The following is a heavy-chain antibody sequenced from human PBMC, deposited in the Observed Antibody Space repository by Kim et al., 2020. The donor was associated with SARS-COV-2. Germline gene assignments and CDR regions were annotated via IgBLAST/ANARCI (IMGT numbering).Heavy chain of an antibody. CDR1: GYTFTSYG. J-gene: IGHJ4*02. Sequence: ASVKVSCKASGYTFTSYGISWVRQAPGQGLEWMGWISAYNGNTNYAQKLQGRVTMTTDTSTSTAYMELRSLRSDDTAVYYCASSRYYDSSGYSIDYWGQGTLVTVSS. D-gene: IGHD3-22*01. CDR2: ISAYNGNT. CDR3: ASSRYYDSSGYSIDY. V-gene: IGHV1-18*01.